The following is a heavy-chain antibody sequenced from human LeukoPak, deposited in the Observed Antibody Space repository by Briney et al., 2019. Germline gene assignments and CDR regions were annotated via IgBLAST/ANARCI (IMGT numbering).Heavy chain of an antibody. V-gene: IGHV4-59*02. CDR1: GHSVNYYY. J-gene: IGHJ4*02. CDR3: ARKGGHFDN. D-gene: IGHD2-15*01. CDR2: VYYNGRA. Sequence: PSQTLSLTCTVSGHSVNYYYCGWIRQSPGKGLEWIGSVYYNGRAKTNPSRKSRVTISVYMSKKQFSLKVSSVTAADTAIYYCARKGGHFDNWGQGTLVTVSS.